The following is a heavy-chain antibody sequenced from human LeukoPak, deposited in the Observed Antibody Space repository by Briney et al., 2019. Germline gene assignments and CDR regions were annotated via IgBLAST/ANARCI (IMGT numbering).Heavy chain of an antibody. CDR3: ARQAGAAGTFDY. D-gene: IGHD6-13*01. CDR2: IYTSGST. CDR1: GVSISSYY. J-gene: IGHJ4*02. V-gene: IGHV4-4*07. Sequence: SETLSLTCTVSGVSISSYYWSWIRQPAGKGLEWIGRIYTSGSTNYNPSLKSRVTMSVYTSKNQFSLKLSSVTAADTAVYYCARQAGAAGTFDYWGQGTLVTVSS.